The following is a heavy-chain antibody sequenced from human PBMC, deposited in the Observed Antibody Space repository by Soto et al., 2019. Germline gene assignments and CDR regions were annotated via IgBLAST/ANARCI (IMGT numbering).Heavy chain of an antibody. J-gene: IGHJ4*02. V-gene: IGHV3-7*03. D-gene: IGHD2-2*01. CDR1: GFTFSDYW. Sequence: PGGSLRLSCAASGFTFSDYWMSWVRQAPGKGPEWVANIKFDGSVKQYVDSVRGRFTISRGNSKNSLFLQMNSLAAADTAVYYCVKDWGYCSSSSCYAPRNHYFDSWGQGTLVTVSS. CDR2: IKFDGSVK. CDR3: VKDWGYCSSSSCYAPRNHYFDS.